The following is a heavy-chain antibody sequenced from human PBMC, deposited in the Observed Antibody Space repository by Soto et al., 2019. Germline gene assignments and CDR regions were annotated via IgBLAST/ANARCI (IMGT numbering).Heavy chain of an antibody. CDR2: IYYSGST. D-gene: IGHD3-10*01. V-gene: IGHV4-31*03. J-gene: IGHJ4*02. CDR3: AREAMVPAAFRYFDF. CDR1: GGSISSGTYF. Sequence: NPSETLSLTCTVSGGSISSGTYFWTWIRQHPGKGLEWIGYIYYSGSTYSNPSLKSRVNISIDTSKNQFSLKLSSVTAADTAVYFCAREAMVPAAFRYFDFWGQGALVTVSS.